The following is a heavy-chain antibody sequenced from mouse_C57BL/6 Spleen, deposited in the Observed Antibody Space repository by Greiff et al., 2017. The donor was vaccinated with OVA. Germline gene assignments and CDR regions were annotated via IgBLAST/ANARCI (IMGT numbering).Heavy chain of an antibody. V-gene: IGHV5-16*01. CDR2: INYDGSST. Sequence: EVQRVESEGGLVQPGSSMKLSCTASGFTFSDYYMAWVRQVPEKGLEWVANINYDGSSTYYLDSLKSRFIISRDNAKNILYLQMSSLKSEDTATYYCARESSGYYFDYWGQGTTLTVSS. D-gene: IGHD3-2*02. J-gene: IGHJ2*01. CDR1: GFTFSDYY. CDR3: ARESSGYYFDY.